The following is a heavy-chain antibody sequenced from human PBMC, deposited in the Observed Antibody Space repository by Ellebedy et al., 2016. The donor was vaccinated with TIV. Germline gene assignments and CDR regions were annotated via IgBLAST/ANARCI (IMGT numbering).Heavy chain of an antibody. CDR3: ARDQDDYGGNSGFYEFDP. V-gene: IGHV4-34*01. CDR2: INHTGRT. Sequence: SETLSLXXAVYGGSFSGSSLIWVRQPQAKGLAWIGEINHTGRTNYNPSLKTRVTISVDTSKNQFSLKLSSLTAADTAVHYFARDQDDYGGNSGFYEFDPWGLGTLVTVSS. J-gene: IGHJ5*02. D-gene: IGHD4-23*01. CDR1: GGSFSGSS.